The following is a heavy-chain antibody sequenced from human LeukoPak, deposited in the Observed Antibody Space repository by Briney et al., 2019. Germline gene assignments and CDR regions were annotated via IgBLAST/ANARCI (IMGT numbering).Heavy chain of an antibody. Sequence: GGSLRLSCAASGFTFSSYVMSWVRQARGKGLEWVSGISGSRGTTYYADSVKGRLTISRDNSKNTLYLQMKSLRADDTAVYYCAKERTGGWPFDYWGQGTLVTVSS. D-gene: IGHD4-23*01. J-gene: IGHJ4*02. CDR2: ISGSRGTT. V-gene: IGHV3-23*01. CDR3: AKERTGGWPFDY. CDR1: GFTFSSYV.